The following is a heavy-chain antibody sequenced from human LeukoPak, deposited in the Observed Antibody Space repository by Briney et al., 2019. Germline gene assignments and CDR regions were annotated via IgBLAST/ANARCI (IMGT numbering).Heavy chain of an antibody. J-gene: IGHJ4*02. D-gene: IGHD6-19*01. CDR2: IYYSGST. V-gene: IGHV4-59*01. CDR3: AREQYSSGWYYFDY. Sequence: SETLSLTCSVSGGSISSYYWSWIRQPPGKGLEWIGFIYYSGSTNYNPSLKSRVTISVDTSKNQFSLKLSSVTAADTAVYYCAREQYSSGWYYFDYWGQGTVVTVSS. CDR1: GGSISSYY.